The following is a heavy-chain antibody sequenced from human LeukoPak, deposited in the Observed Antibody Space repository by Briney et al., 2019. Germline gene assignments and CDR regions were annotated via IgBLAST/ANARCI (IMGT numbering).Heavy chain of an antibody. V-gene: IGHV4-59*12. Sequence: SETLSLTCTVSGGSISSYYWSWIRQPPGKGLEWIGYIYYSGSTNYNPSLKSRVTISVDTSKNQFSLKLSSVTAADTAVYYCARKPIFDSAWYYFDYWGQGILVTVSS. CDR3: ARKPIFDSAWYYFDY. CDR2: IYYSGST. D-gene: IGHD3-9*01. CDR1: GGSISSYY. J-gene: IGHJ4*02.